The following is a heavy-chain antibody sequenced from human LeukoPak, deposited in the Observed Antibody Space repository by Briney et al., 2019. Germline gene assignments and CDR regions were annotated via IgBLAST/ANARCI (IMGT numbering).Heavy chain of an antibody. J-gene: IGHJ5*02. CDR3: AKDLGSGWYWGFDP. Sequence: PGGSLRLSCVASGFTFNNYWLHWVRQAPGTGLVWVSGIIFDGSSTSYADSMKGRFTISSDNAKNTLYLQMNSLRAEDTAVYYCAKDLGSGWYWGFDPWGQGTLVTVSS. CDR1: GFTFNNYW. D-gene: IGHD6-19*01. CDR2: IIFDGSST. V-gene: IGHV3-74*01.